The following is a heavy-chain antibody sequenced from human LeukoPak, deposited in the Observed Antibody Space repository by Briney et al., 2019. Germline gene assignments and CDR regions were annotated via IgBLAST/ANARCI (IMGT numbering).Heavy chain of an antibody. D-gene: IGHD6-13*01. J-gene: IGHJ4*02. CDR3: YSSGWYYFDD. CDR1: GGSISSSSYY. CDR2: IYYSGST. V-gene: IGHV4-39*07. Sequence: SETLSLTCTVSGGSISSSSYYWGWIRQPPGKGLEWIGSIYYSGSTYYNPSLKSRVTISVDTSKNQFSLKLSSVTAADTAVYYCYSSGWYYFDDWGEGTLVTVS.